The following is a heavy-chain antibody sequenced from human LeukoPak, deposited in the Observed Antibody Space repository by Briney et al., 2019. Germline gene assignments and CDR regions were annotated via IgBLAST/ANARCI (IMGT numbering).Heavy chain of an antibody. CDR3: ATDTPPYCNGGSCYFD. V-gene: IGHV1-2*02. J-gene: IGHJ4*02. CDR2: INPTTGVT. D-gene: IGHD2-15*01. Sequence: PMASVKVSCKASKYTFTNYYIHWVRQAPGQGLEWMGWINPTTGVTNYAQMFQGRVTMTRDTSITTAYMDLSRLTSDDTAICFCATDTPPYCNGGSCYFDWGQGALVTVSS. CDR1: KYTFTNYY.